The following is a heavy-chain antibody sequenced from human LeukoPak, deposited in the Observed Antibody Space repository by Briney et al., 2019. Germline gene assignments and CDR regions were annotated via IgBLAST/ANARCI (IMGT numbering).Heavy chain of an antibody. CDR2: INEDGSEK. Sequence: GGSLRLSCAASGFSFGNYWMKWVRQDPVKGLEWVANINEDGSEKYYVDSVRGRFTISRDNAKNSLYLQMNNLRTEDTAIYYCARGGVRKGYYDYWGQGTLVTVSS. V-gene: IGHV3-7*01. D-gene: IGHD1-14*01. J-gene: IGHJ4*02. CDR3: ARGGVRKGYYDY. CDR1: GFSFGNYW.